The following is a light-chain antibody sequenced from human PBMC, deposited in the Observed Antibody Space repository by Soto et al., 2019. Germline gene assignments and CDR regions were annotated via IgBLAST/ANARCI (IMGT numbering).Light chain of an antibody. Sequence: QLVLTQSPSASASLGASVKLTCTLSSGHSNYAIACHQQQPEKGPRYLMKLNRAGSHSKGDGIPNRFSGSSSGAERYLTSSSLQSEDEADYYCQTWGTGIVIFGGGTQRTVL. CDR1: SGHSNYA. CDR3: QTWGTGIVI. V-gene: IGLV4-69*01. CDR2: LNRAGSH. J-gene: IGLJ2*01.